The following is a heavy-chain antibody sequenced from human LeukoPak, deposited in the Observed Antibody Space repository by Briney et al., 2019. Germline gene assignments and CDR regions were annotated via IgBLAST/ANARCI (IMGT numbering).Heavy chain of an antibody. CDR1: GYTFNNYG. CDR2: ISAYNGNT. Sequence: ASVKVSCKASGYTFNNYGISWVRQAPGQGLEWMAWISAYNGNTNYALKLRGRVTMTTDTSTSTAYMELRSLGSDDTAVYYCARDEKRYCSGGSCPAYFDYWGQGTLVTVSS. J-gene: IGHJ4*02. V-gene: IGHV1-18*01. D-gene: IGHD2-15*01. CDR3: ARDEKRYCSGGSCPAYFDY.